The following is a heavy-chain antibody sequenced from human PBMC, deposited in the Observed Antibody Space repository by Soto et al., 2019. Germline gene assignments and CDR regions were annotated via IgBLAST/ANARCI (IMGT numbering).Heavy chain of an antibody. D-gene: IGHD4-4*01. CDR1: GFTLTTYG. CDR2: MSYDGTKA. Sequence: QVQLVESGGGVVQPGRSLRLSCAASGFTLTTYGMHWVRQAPGKGLEWVAAMSYDGTKAYYADSVKGRFTISRDSSRNTLFLQLNSLRAEDTAVYYCAKEFYSTWIDPWGEGALVTVSS. J-gene: IGHJ5*02. CDR3: AKEFYSTWIDP. V-gene: IGHV3-30*18.